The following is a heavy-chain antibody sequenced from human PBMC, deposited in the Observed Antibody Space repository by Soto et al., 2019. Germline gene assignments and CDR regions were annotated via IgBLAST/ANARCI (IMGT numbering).Heavy chain of an antibody. Sequence: QVQLVESGGGVVQPGRSLRLSCAASGFTFSSYAMHWVRQAPGKGLEWVAVISYDGSTKYYADSVKGRFTICRDNSKHALYLQMNRLRAEDAAVYYCARGLYYDFWSGYYYWGQGTLVTVAS. CDR3: ARGLYYDFWSGYYY. D-gene: IGHD3-3*01. J-gene: IGHJ4*02. V-gene: IGHV3-30-3*01. CDR2: ISYDGSTK. CDR1: GFTFSSYA.